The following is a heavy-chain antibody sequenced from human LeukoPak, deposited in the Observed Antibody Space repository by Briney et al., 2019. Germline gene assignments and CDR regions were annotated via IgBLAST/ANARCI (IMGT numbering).Heavy chain of an antibody. CDR3: ARAPGIAVAGKVFDY. V-gene: IGHV4-61*02. CDR1: GGSISSGSYY. Sequence: PSQTLSLTCTVSGGSISSGSYYCIWIRQPAGKGLGWIGRIYTSGSNNYNPSVKSRVTISVDTSKNQFSLKLSSVTAADTAVYYCARAPGIAVAGKVFDYWGQGTLVTVSS. J-gene: IGHJ4*02. CDR2: IYTSGSN. D-gene: IGHD6-19*01.